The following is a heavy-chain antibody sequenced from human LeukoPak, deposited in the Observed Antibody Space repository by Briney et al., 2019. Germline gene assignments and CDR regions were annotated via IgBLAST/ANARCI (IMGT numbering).Heavy chain of an antibody. D-gene: IGHD2-2*01. CDR1: GGSISSYY. J-gene: IGHJ4*02. Sequence: PSETLSLTCTVSGGSISSYYWSWIRQPPGKGLEWIGYIYYSGSTNYIPSLKSRVTISVDTSKNQFSLKLRSVTAADTAVYYCARFSADVLLNYFDYWGQGTLVTVSS. CDR2: IYYSGST. CDR3: ARFSADVLLNYFDY. V-gene: IGHV4-59*01.